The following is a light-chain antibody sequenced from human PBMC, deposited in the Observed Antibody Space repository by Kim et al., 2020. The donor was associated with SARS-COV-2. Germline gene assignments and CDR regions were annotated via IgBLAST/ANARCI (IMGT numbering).Light chain of an antibody. V-gene: IGLV3-19*01. CDR3: NSRDSSDNVV. CDR2: GKN. Sequence: SSELTQEPAVSVALGQTVRITCQGDSLRSYYATWYQQKPGQAPIIVIYGKNIRPSGIPDRFSGSSSGNTASLTITGTQAGDEADYYCNSRDSSDNVVFGG. J-gene: IGLJ2*01. CDR1: SLRSYY.